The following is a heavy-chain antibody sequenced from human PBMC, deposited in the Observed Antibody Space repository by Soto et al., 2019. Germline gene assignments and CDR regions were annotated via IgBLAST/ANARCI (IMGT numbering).Heavy chain of an antibody. D-gene: IGHD3-3*01. J-gene: IGHJ5*02. Sequence: PSETLSLTCAVYGGSFSGYYWSWIRQPPGKGLEWIGEINHSGSTNYNPSLKSRVTISVDTSKNQFSPKLSSVTAADTAVYYCARLTIFGVVIIHRWFDPWGQGTLVTVSS. CDR1: GGSFSGYY. CDR3: ARLTIFGVVIIHRWFDP. CDR2: INHSGST. V-gene: IGHV4-34*01.